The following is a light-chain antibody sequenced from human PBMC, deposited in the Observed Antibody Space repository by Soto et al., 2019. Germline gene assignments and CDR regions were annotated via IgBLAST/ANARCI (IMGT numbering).Light chain of an antibody. Sequence: EIVMTQSPATLSVSPGDGATLSCRASERLRSNLAWYQHKPGRAPRLLIYGVSTRATGIPARFSGSGSGTEFTLTISSLKSEDFAIYYCQQYNNWPWTFGQGTKVEIK. CDR3: QQYNNWPWT. V-gene: IGKV3-15*01. J-gene: IGKJ1*01. CDR2: GVS. CDR1: ERLRSN.